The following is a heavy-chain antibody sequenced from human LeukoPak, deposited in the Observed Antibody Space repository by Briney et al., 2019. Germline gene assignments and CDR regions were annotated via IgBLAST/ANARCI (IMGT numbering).Heavy chain of an antibody. CDR1: GGTFSSYA. J-gene: IGHJ4*02. V-gene: IGHV1-69*13. Sequence: SVKVSCKASGGTFSSYAISWVRQAPGQGLEWMGGIIPIFGTANYAQKFQGRVTITADESTSTAYMELSSLRSEDTAVYYCATAGSSWYGDFDYWGQGTLVTVSS. CDR2: IIPIFGTA. D-gene: IGHD6-13*01. CDR3: ATAGSSWYGDFDY.